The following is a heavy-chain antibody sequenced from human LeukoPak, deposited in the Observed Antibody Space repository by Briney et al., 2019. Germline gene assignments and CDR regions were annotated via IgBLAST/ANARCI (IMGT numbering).Heavy chain of an antibody. CDR1: GYTFTGYY. CDR3: AKNLYCGGGSCYPSALGMDV. Sequence: SCKASGYTFTGYYMHWVRQAPGKGLEWVSSISGSGNRTYYADSVKGRFTISRDNSKNTLFLQMNSLRAEDTAVYYCAKNLYCGGGSCYPSALGMDVWGQGTTVTVSS. D-gene: IGHD2-15*01. CDR2: ISGSGNRT. V-gene: IGHV3-23*01. J-gene: IGHJ6*02.